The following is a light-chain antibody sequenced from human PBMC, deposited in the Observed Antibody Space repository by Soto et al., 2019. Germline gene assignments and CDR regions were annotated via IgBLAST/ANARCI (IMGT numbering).Light chain of an antibody. V-gene: IGKV1-9*01. J-gene: IGKJ4*01. CDR1: QVISNY. CDR2: AAS. Sequence: IQLTQSPSSLSASVGDRVTITCRASQVISNYLVWYQQKPGMAPKLLIYAASTLQSGVPSRFSGGGSGTDFTLTSSSLQPEDFATYYCQQLNSFPLTFGGGTKVEIK. CDR3: QQLNSFPLT.